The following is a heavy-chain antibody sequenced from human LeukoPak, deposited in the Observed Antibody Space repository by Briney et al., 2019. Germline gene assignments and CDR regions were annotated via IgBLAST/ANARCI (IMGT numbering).Heavy chain of an antibody. Sequence: ASVKVSCKASGGTFSSYAISWVRQAPGQGLEWMGRIIPILGIANYAQKFQGRVTITADKSTSTAYMELSSLRSEDTAVYYCARVGSPRGAGRDKCYFDYWGQGTLVTVSS. J-gene: IGHJ4*02. V-gene: IGHV1-69*04. D-gene: IGHD6-19*01. CDR1: GGTFSSYA. CDR3: ARVGSPRGAGRDKCYFDY. CDR2: IIPILGIA.